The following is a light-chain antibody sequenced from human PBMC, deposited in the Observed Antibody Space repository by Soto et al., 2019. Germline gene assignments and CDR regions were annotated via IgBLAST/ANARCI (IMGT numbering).Light chain of an antibody. CDR3: QQYFSALFT. Sequence: DIVMTQSPDSLAVSLGERATINCKSSQSILYSSNNKNYLAWYQQKPGQAPKLLIYWASTRESGVPDRFSGSGSGTDFTLTIRSLKAEDVADYYCQQYFSALFTLGPGTKVDIK. CDR1: QSILYSSNNKNY. J-gene: IGKJ3*01. CDR2: WAS. V-gene: IGKV4-1*01.